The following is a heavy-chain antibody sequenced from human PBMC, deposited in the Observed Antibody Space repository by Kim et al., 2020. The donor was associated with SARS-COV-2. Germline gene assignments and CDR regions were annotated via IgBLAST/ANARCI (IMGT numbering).Heavy chain of an antibody. CDR1: GYTFTSYD. CDR2: MNPNSGNT. Sequence: ASVKVSCKASGYTFTSYDINWVRQATGQGLEWMGWMNPNSGNTGYAQKFQGRVTMTRNTSISTAYMELSSLRSEDTAVYYCARDIVVVVAATSSYGMDVWGQGTTVTVSS. V-gene: IGHV1-8*01. CDR3: ARDIVVVVAATSSYGMDV. D-gene: IGHD2-15*01. J-gene: IGHJ6*02.